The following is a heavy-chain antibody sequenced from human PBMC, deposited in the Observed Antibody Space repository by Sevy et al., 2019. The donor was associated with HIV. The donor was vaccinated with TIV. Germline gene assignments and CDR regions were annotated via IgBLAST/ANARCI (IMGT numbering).Heavy chain of an antibody. J-gene: IGHJ6*02. CDR3: AKGLSSSWYLYYYGMDV. D-gene: IGHD6-13*01. Sequence: GGSLRLSCAASGFTFSSYAMSWVRQAPGKGLEWVSAISGSGGSTYYADSVKGRFTISRDNSKNTLYLQMNSLRAEDTVVYYCAKGLSSSWYLYYYGMDVWGQGTTVTVSS. V-gene: IGHV3-23*01. CDR1: GFTFSSYA. CDR2: ISGSGGST.